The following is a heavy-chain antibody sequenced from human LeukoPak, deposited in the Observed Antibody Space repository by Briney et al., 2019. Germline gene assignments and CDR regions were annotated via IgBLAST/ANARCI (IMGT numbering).Heavy chain of an antibody. D-gene: IGHD1-1*01. CDR3: ARELNGAFDP. CDR1: GFIFSNYE. Sequence: GGSLRLSCAASGFIFSNYEMNWVRQAPGKGLEWLSYISGSGATIYYADSVKGRFTISRDNAKNSLYLQMNSLRASDTAVYYCARELNGAFDPWGQGTLVTVSS. CDR2: ISGSGATI. J-gene: IGHJ5*02. V-gene: IGHV3-48*03.